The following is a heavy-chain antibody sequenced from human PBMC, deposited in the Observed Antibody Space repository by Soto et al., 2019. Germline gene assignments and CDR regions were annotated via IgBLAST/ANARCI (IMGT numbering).Heavy chain of an antibody. J-gene: IGHJ6*02. D-gene: IGHD1-26*01. V-gene: IGHV4-61*01. CDR1: GGSVSSGSYY. CDR3: ARDVVGATTFYGMDV. Sequence: SETLSLTCSVSGGSVSSGSYYWSWIRQPPGKGLEWIGFIYYSGSTSYYPSFKSRVTISLDTSRNQFSLKLNSVTAADTAVYYCARDVVGATTFYGMDVWGQGTTVTVSS. CDR2: IYYSGST.